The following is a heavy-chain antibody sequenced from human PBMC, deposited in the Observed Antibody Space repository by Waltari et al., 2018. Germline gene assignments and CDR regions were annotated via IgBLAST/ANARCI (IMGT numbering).Heavy chain of an antibody. V-gene: IGHV2-26*01. Sequence: QVTLKESGPVLVKPTETLTLTCTVSGFSLSNARMGVSWIRQPPGKALEWLAHIFSNDEKSYSTSLKSRLTISKDTSKSQVVLTMTNMDPVDTATYYCARIYAKGPLYYDFWSGYYIHFDYWGQGTLVTVSS. J-gene: IGHJ4*02. CDR2: IFSNDEK. CDR1: GFSLSNARMG. D-gene: IGHD3-3*01. CDR3: ARIYAKGPLYYDFWSGYYIHFDY.